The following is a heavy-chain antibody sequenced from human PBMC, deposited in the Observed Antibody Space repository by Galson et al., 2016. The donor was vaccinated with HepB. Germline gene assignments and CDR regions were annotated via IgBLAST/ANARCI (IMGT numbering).Heavy chain of an antibody. CDR2: TYSGGST. D-gene: IGHD3-22*01. CDR3: AREGTGYDSSGYYSEAFDI. V-gene: IGHV3-53*01. Sequence: SLRLSCAASGFTVSSNYMSWVRQAPGKGLEWVSFTYSGGSTYYADSVKGRFTISRDNSKNTLYLQMNSLRAEDTAVYYCAREGTGYDSSGYYSEAFDIWGQGTMVTVSS. J-gene: IGHJ3*02. CDR1: GFTVSSNY.